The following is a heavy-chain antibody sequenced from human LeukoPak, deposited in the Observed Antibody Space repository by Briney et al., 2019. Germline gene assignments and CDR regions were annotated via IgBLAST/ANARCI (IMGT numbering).Heavy chain of an antibody. Sequence: GGSLRLSCAASGFAFSNAWMSWVRQAPGKGLEWVGRIKSKTDGGTTDYAAPVKGRFTISRDDSKNTLYLQTNSLKTEDTAVYYCTTDGAVAGEDVWGKGTTVTVSS. J-gene: IGHJ6*04. D-gene: IGHD6-19*01. CDR2: IKSKTDGGTT. CDR1: GFAFSNAW. V-gene: IGHV3-15*01. CDR3: TTDGAVAGEDV.